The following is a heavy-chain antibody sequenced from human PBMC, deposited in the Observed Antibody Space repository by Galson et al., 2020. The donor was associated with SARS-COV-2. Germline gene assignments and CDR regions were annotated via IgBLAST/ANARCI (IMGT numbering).Heavy chain of an antibody. Sequence: GESLKISCKVSGYTLTELSMHWVRQAPGKGLEWMGGFDPEDGETIYAQKFQGRVTMTEDTSTDTAYMELSSLRSEDTAVYYCATGLAVAGTSLAYYCDYGMDVWGQGTTVTVSS. J-gene: IGHJ6*02. CDR1: GYTLTELS. CDR3: ATGLAVAGTSLAYYCDYGMDV. D-gene: IGHD6-19*01. CDR2: FDPEDGET. V-gene: IGHV1-24*01.